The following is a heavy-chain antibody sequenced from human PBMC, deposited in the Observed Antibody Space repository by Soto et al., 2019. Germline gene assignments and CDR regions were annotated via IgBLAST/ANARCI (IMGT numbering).Heavy chain of an antibody. CDR3: ARLTQWLDNYYYYYMDV. CDR1: GYSFTSYW. Sequence: GGSLKISCKGSGYSFTSYWIGWVRQMPGKGLEWMGIIYPGDSDTRYSPSFQGQVTISAAKSISTAYLQWIRLKASDTAIYYCARLTQWLDNYYYYYMDVWGKGTTVTVSS. J-gene: IGHJ6*03. CDR2: IYPGDSDT. V-gene: IGHV5-51*01. D-gene: IGHD6-19*01.